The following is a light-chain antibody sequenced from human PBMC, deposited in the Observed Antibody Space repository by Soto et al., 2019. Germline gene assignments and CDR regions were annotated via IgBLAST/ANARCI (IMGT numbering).Light chain of an antibody. CDR1: SSDVGRYSL. J-gene: IGLJ2*01. CDR2: EDV. V-gene: IGLV2-23*01. Sequence: QSALTQPASVSGSPGQSLTISCTGTSSDVGRYSLVSWYQQHPGKAPKLIIYEDVERPSGXXXXXSGSKSGNTASLTISGXXXXXXXXXXXXSYAGGTSVIFGGGTKLTVL. CDR3: XSYAGGTSVI.